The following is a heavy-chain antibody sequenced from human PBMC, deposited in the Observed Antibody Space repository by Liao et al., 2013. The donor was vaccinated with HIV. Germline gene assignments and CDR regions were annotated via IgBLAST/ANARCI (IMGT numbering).Heavy chain of an antibody. CDR3: ARGGSGYGYYYYYYMDV. Sequence: QVQLQESGPGLVKPSQTLSLTCTVSGGSISSGSYYWSWIRQPAGKGLEWIGRIYTSGSTNYNPSLKSRVTISVDTSKNQFSLKLSSVTAADTAVYYCARGGSGYGYYYYYYMDVWGKGTTVTVSS. CDR1: GGSISSGSYY. CDR2: IYTSGST. D-gene: IGHD3-3*01. V-gene: IGHV4-61*02. J-gene: IGHJ6*03.